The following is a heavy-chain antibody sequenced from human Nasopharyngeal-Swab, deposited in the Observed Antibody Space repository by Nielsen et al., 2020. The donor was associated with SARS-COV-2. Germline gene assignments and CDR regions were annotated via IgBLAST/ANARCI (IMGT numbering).Heavy chain of an antibody. D-gene: IGHD1-26*01. Sequence: GESLKISCAASGFTFSSYAMHWVRQAPGKGLEWVAAISNDGNDKYYADSVKGRFSISRDNSKNTLYLQMNSLRAEDTAVYYCARDPERSYNHFYYMDVWGKGTTVTIS. CDR3: ARDPERSYNHFYYMDV. CDR2: ISNDGNDK. V-gene: IGHV3-30*04. CDR1: GFTFSSYA. J-gene: IGHJ6*03.